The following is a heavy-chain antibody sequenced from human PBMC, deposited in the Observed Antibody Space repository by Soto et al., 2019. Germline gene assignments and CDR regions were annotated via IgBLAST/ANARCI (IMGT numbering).Heavy chain of an antibody. Sequence: EVQLVESGGGLVQPGRSLRLSCAASGFTFDDYAMHWVRQAPGKGLEWVSGISWNSGSIGYADSVKGRFTISRDNAKNSLYLQMNSLRAEDTALYYCAKDASELLVSAAGNYFDYWGQGTLVTVSS. CDR2: ISWNSGSI. D-gene: IGHD6-13*01. CDR3: AKDASELLVSAAGNYFDY. CDR1: GFTFDDYA. J-gene: IGHJ4*02. V-gene: IGHV3-9*01.